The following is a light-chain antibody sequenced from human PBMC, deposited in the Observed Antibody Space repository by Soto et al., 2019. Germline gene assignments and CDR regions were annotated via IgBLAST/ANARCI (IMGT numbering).Light chain of an antibody. Sequence: QSALTQPASVSGSPGQSITISCTGTSSDVRASNNVSWYQQHPGKPPKLIIYDVTDRPSGVSNRFSGSKSGNTASLAISGLQAEDEADYFCSSYTAGYTLVLFGGGTKLTVL. CDR3: SSYTAGYTLVL. V-gene: IGLV2-14*03. J-gene: IGLJ2*01. CDR2: DVT. CDR1: SSDVRASNN.